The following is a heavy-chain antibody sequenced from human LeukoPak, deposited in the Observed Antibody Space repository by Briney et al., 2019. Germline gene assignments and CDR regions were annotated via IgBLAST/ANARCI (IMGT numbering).Heavy chain of an antibody. J-gene: IGHJ5*02. CDR2: IYTSGST. V-gene: IGHV4-4*07. CDR3: ARGFLEWSSSTPYNWFDP. Sequence: SETLSLTCTVSGGSISSYYWSWIRQPAGKGLEWIGRIYTSGSTNYNPSLKSRVTMSVDTSRNQFSLKLSSVTAADTAVYYCARGFLEWSSSTPYNWFDPWGQGTLVTVSS. D-gene: IGHD3-3*01. CDR1: GGSISSYY.